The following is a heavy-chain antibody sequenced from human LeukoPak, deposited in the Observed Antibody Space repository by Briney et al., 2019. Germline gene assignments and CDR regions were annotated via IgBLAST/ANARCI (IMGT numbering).Heavy chain of an antibody. V-gene: IGHV4-39*07. CDR3: ARKITATWYFDD. CDR1: GGSISSSSYY. CDR2: IYYSGNT. D-gene: IGHD4-17*01. Sequence: TSETLSLTCTVSGGSISSSSYYWGWIRQPPGTGLDWIGTIYYSGNTYYNPSLKSRVTISADTSKNQFSLKLNSVTAADTAVYYCARKITATWYFDDWGQGTLVTVSS. J-gene: IGHJ4*02.